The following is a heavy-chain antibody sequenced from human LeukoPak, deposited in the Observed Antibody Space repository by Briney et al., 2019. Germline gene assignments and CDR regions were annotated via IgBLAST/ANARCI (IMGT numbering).Heavy chain of an antibody. CDR2: MNPNSGNT. CDR1: GYTFTSYD. Sequence: ASVKVSCKASGYTFTSYDINWVRQATGQGLEWMGWMNPNSGNTGYAQKFQGRVTMTRNTSISTAYMELSSLRSEDTAVYYCARGAGPRHRKVHYYYYMDVWGKGTTVTISS. V-gene: IGHV1-8*01. CDR3: ARGAGPRHRKVHYYYYMDV. J-gene: IGHJ6*03.